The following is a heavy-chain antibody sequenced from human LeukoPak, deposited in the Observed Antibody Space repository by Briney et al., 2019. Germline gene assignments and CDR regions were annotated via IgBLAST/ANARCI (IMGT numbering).Heavy chain of an antibody. CDR1: GFTFSSYW. J-gene: IGHJ6*02. CDR2: INSDGSST. V-gene: IGHV3-74*01. D-gene: IGHD5-18*01. Sequence: SGGSLRLSCAASGFTFSSYWMHWVRQAPGKGLVWVSRINSDGSSTSYADSVKGRFTISRDNAKNTLYLQMNSLRAEDTAVYYCASRVDTSYYYGMDVWGQGTTVTVSS. CDR3: ASRVDTSYYYGMDV.